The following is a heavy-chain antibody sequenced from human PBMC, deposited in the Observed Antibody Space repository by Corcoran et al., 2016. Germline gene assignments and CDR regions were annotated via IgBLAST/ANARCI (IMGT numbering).Heavy chain of an antibody. V-gene: IGHV3-30*18. Sequence: QVQLVESGGGVVQPGRSLRLSCAASGFTFSSYGMHWVLQAPGKGLEWVAVISYDGSNKYYADSVKGRFTISRDNSKNTLYLQMNSLRAEDTAVYYCAKEGDYWGKGTLFT. CDR2: ISYDGSNK. CDR3: AKEGDY. J-gene: IGHJ4*02. CDR1: GFTFSSYG.